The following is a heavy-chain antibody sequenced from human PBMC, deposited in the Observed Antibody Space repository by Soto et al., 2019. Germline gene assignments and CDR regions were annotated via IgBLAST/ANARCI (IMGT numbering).Heavy chain of an antibody. CDR2: ISGSGSGGSS. V-gene: IGHV3-23*01. D-gene: IGHD5-12*01. J-gene: IGHJ4*02. CDR1: GFIFTNYA. Sequence: EVQLLESRGGLVQPGGSLRLSCAASGFIFTNYAMSWVRQAPGKGLEWVSVISGSGSGGSSYYAESVKGRFTISRDNSKNTLDLQMNSLRAEDTAIYYCAKGENQYSAYGFDYWGRGTLVTVSS. CDR3: AKGENQYSAYGFDY.